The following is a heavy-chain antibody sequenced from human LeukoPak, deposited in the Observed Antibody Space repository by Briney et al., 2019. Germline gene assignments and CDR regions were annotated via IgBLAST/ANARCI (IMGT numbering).Heavy chain of an antibody. CDR1: GGYIITSDHY. J-gene: IGHJ5*02. CDR3: ARERYYYGGKTWFDP. D-gene: IGHD4-23*01. CDR2: IYYTGST. V-gene: IGHV4-39*07. Sequence: SETLSLTCSVSGGYIITSDHYWGWIRQPPGKGLEWIGSIYYTGSTSTNPFFKSRVTVSVDTSKNQFSMNLTSVTAADTAVYYCARERYYYGGKTWFDPWGQGTLVTVSS.